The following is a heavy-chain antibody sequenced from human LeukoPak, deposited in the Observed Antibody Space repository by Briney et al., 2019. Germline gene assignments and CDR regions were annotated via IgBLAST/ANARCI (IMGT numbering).Heavy chain of an antibody. V-gene: IGHV3-33*01. CDR3: ASQKTCYYDLHDPYFDY. J-gene: IGHJ4*02. CDR1: GFTFSSYG. CDR2: IWYDGSNK. D-gene: IGHD3-22*01. Sequence: GGSLRLSCAASGFTFSSYGMHWVRQAPGKGLEWVAVIWYDGSNKYYADSVKGRFTISRDNSKNTLYLQMNSLRAEDTAVYYCASQKTCYYDLHDPYFDYWGQGTLVTVSS.